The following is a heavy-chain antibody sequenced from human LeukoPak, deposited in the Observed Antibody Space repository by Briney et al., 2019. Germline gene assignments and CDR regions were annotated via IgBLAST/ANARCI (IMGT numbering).Heavy chain of an antibody. Sequence: GGSLRLSCAASGFTFSSYGMHWVRQAPGKGLEWVAVIPYDGSNKYYADSVKGRFTISRDNSKNTLYLQMNSLRAEDTAVYYCAKDGVSAAISIIDYWGQGTLVTVSS. D-gene: IGHD2-2*01. CDR2: IPYDGSNK. V-gene: IGHV3-30*18. J-gene: IGHJ4*02. CDR1: GFTFSSYG. CDR3: AKDGVSAAISIIDY.